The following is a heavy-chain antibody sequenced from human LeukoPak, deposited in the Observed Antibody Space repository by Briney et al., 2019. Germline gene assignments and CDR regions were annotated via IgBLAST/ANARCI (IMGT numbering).Heavy chain of an antibody. CDR3: TTAPWSVFYYYYYGMDV. D-gene: IGHD2-8*02. J-gene: IGHJ6*02. CDR1: GLTFSNAW. V-gene: IGHV3-15*01. CDR2: IKSKTDGGTT. Sequence: GGSLRLSCAASGLTFSNAWMSWVRQAPGKGLEWVGRIKSKTDGGTTDYAAPVKGRFTISRDDSKNTLYLQMNSLKTEDTAVYYCTTAPWSVFYYYYYGMDVWGQGTTVTVSS.